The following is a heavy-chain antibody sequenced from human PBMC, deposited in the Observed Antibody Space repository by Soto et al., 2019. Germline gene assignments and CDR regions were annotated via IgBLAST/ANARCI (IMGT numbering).Heavy chain of an antibody. CDR1: GYTFTSYY. J-gene: IGHJ4*02. CDR2: INPSGGST. Sequence: QVQLVQSGAEVKKPGASVKVSCKESGYTFTSYYMHWVRQAPRQGLEWMGIINPSGGSTSYAQKFKGRVTRTSNTSTSTVYMELSSLRSEDTAVYYCARGMYYYDSSGYYYLDYWGQGTLVTVSS. D-gene: IGHD3-22*01. V-gene: IGHV1-46*01. CDR3: ARGMYYYDSSGYYYLDY.